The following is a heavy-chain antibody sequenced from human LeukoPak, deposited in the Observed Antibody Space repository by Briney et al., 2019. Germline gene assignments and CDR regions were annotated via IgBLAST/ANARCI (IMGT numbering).Heavy chain of an antibody. J-gene: IGHJ4*02. CDR2: IYNGGTT. Sequence: PGGSLRLSCAASGFTVSNNFMSWVRQAPGKGLEWVSIIYNGGTTYYADSVKGRFTISRDNSKNTLYLQMNSLRAEDTAVYYCASGNIEAERDFDYWGQGTLVTVSS. CDR1: GFTVSNNF. CDR3: ASGNIEAERDFDY. V-gene: IGHV3-66*01. D-gene: IGHD6-13*01.